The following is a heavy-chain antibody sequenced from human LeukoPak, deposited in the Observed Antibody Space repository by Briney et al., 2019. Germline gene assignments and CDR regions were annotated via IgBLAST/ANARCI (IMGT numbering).Heavy chain of an antibody. D-gene: IGHD6-13*01. CDR1: GLTFSVYW. J-gene: IGHJ4*01. CDR3: ARDGTAAGLYFDL. Sequence: GGSLRLSCAVSGLTFSVYWVNWVRQAPGKGLEGVVSIRQDGGEKSYVDSVKGRFPISRDNTKNPLYLQMSSLRAEDTAVYYCARDGTAAGLYFDLWGQGTLVTVSS. CDR2: IRQDGGEK. V-gene: IGHV3-7*01.